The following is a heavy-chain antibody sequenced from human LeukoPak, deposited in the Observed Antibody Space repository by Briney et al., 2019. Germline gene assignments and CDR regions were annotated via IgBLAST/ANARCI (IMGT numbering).Heavy chain of an antibody. CDR3: ASHSGSGSYYPLDY. CDR1: GFTFSSYS. D-gene: IGHD3-10*01. CDR2: ISSSSSYI. V-gene: IGHV3-21*01. Sequence: GGPLRLSCAASGFTFSSYSMNWVRQAPGKGLEWVSSISSSSSYIYYADSVKGRFTISRDNAKNSLYLQMNSLRAEDTAVYYCASHSGSGSYYPLDYWGQGTLVTVSS. J-gene: IGHJ4*02.